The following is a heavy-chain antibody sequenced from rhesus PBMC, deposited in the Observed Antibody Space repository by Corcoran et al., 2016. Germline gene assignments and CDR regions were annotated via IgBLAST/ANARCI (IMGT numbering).Heavy chain of an antibody. J-gene: IGHJ3*01. CDR2: IYGSSTST. CDR1: GGSISASFW. Sequence: QVQLQESGPGVVKPSETLSLTCPVPGGSISASFWWSWLRPPPGKGLAGIGYIYGSSTSTNYNPSLKSRVTISKDTSKNQFSLKLTSVTAADTAVYYCARRGCTGSDCYVSAFDFWGQGLRVTVSS. V-gene: IGHV4S10*01. CDR3: ARRGCTGSDCYVSAFDF. D-gene: IGHD2-21*01.